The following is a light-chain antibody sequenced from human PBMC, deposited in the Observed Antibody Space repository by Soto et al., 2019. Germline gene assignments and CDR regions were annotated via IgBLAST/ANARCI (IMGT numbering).Light chain of an antibody. V-gene: IGKV1-39*01. CDR3: QQSYSSSWT. Sequence: DIQMTQSPSSLSASVGDRVTITCRASQSISSYLNWYQQKPGKAPNLLIYAASSLQSGVPSRFSGSGSGTDSTLTISSLQPEDFATYYCQQSYSSSWTFGQGTTEEIK. CDR2: AAS. J-gene: IGKJ1*01. CDR1: QSISSY.